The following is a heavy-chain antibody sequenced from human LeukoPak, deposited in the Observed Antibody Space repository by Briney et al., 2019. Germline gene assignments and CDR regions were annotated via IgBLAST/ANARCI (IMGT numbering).Heavy chain of an antibody. D-gene: IGHD6-19*01. CDR2: IYYSGST. CDR3: ARVEKAGYFDY. Sequence: SETLSLTCTVSGGSISSYYWSWIRQPPGKGLEWIGYIYYSGSTNYNPSLKSRVTMSVDTSKNQFSLKLSSVTAADTAVYYCARVEKAGYFDYWGQGTLVTVSS. V-gene: IGHV4-59*01. J-gene: IGHJ4*02. CDR1: GGSISSYY.